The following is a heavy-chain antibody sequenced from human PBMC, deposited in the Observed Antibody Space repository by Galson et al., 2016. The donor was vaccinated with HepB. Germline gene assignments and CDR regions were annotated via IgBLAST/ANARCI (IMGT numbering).Heavy chain of an antibody. J-gene: IGHJ4*02. CDR2: IETAGDT. CDR3: ARTLGPTTAGGYFDF. D-gene: IGHD1-26*01. Sequence: SLRLSCAASGFTFSIHDMHWVRQVTGKGLEWVSAIETAGDTYYPDSVKGRFTISRDNSKNTLYLQMNSLRAEDTAVYYCARTLGPTTAGGYFDFWGQGTLVTVSS. V-gene: IGHV3-13*01. CDR1: GFTFSIHD.